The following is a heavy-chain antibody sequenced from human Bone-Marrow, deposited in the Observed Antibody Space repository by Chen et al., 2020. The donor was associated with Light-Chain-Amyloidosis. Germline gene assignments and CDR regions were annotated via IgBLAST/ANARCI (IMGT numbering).Heavy chain of an antibody. CDR2: ISGSGGSR. J-gene: IGHJ3*02. CDR1: GFAFSSYA. CDR3: AKDISYDDILPGYPADAFDI. D-gene: IGHD3-9*01. Sequence: GSGGGLLQRGGSLRLSCAASGFAFSSYAMSWVRQAPGKGLEWVSTISGSGGSRYYGDSVQGRLTISRDNSKNALFLQMNSLRAEDTAVYYCAKDISYDDILPGYPADAFDIWGQGTMVTVSS. V-gene: IGHV3-23*01.